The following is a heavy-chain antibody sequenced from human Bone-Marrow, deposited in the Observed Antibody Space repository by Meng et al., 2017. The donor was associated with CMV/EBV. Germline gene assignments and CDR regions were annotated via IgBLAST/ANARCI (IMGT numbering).Heavy chain of an antibody. J-gene: IGHJ4*02. CDR1: GFTFSSYG. CDR2: IWYDGTNK. V-gene: IGHV3-33*06. Sequence: GGSLRLSCGASGFTFSSYGMHWVRQAAGKGLEWVAGIWYDGTNKNYADSVKGRFTISRDSSKNTLYLQMNSLRAEDTAVYYCAKVSNPVGGAPYYFDYWGQGILVTVSS. CDR3: AKVSNPVGGAPYYFDY. D-gene: IGHD3-16*01.